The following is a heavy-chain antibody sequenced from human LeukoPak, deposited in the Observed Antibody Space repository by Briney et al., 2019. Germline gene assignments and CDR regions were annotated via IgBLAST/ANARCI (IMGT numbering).Heavy chain of an antibody. CDR1: GFTFRSYG. V-gene: IGHV3-30*18. Sequence: GGSLRLSCAASGFTFRSYGMYWVRQAPGKGLEWVAVISYDGSNEYHADSVKGRFTISRDNSKNTLYLQMISLRAEDTAVYYCAKDPTPYDYSNFDYWGQGTLVTVSS. D-gene: IGHD4-11*01. J-gene: IGHJ4*02. CDR2: ISYDGSNE. CDR3: AKDPTPYDYSNFDY.